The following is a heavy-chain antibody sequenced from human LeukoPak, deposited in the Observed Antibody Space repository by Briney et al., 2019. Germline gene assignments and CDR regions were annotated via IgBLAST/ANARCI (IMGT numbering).Heavy chain of an antibody. D-gene: IGHD2-2*01. V-gene: IGHV1-2*02. CDR2: INPNSGGT. CDR1: GYTFTGYY. CDR3: ARSPCSSTSCYLPRYYFDY. J-gene: IGHJ4*02. Sequence: GASVKVSCKASGYTFTGYYMHWVRQAPGQGLEWMGWINPNSGGTNYAQKFQGRVTMTRDPSISTAYMELSRLRSDDTAVYYCARSPCSSTSCYLPRYYFDYWGQGTLVTVSS.